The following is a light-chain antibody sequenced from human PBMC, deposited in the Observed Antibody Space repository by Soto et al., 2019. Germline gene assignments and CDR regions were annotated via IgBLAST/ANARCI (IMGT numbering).Light chain of an antibody. CDR3: QKFGGSRWT. CDR2: GSS. CDR1: QYVGTHH. V-gene: IGKV3-20*01. Sequence: EGVLTHSPATLSLSPGESATLSCRASQYVGTHHLVWYQQKPGMAPRLLIYGSSNRAAGIPDRVRGSASGTDFTLTISRLQPEDFAVYYCQKFGGSRWTFGQGTKVEMK. J-gene: IGKJ1*01.